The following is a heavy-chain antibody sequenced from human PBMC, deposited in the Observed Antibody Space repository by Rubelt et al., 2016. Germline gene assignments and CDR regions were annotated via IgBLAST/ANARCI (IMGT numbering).Heavy chain of an antibody. Sequence: VRQAPEKGLEWVSSISSSSSYIYYADSVKGRFTISRDNAKNSLYLQMNSLRAEDTAVYYCARNWGRLFYFDYWGQGTLVTVSS. CDR3: ARNWGRLFYFDY. J-gene: IGHJ4*02. D-gene: IGHD7-27*01. V-gene: IGHV3-21*01. CDR2: ISSSSSYI.